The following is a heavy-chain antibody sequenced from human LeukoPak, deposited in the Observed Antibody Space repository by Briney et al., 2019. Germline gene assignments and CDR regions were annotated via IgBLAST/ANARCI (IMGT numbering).Heavy chain of an antibody. CDR3: ARDGDQYCSSTSCYLDY. V-gene: IGHV1-3*01. CDR2: INAGNGNT. J-gene: IGHJ4*02. CDR1: GYTFTSYA. D-gene: IGHD2-2*01. Sequence: ASVKVSCKASGYTFTSYAIHWVRQAPGQRLEWMGWINAGNGNTKYSQKFQGRVTITRDTSASTAYMELSSLRSEDTAVYYCARDGDQYCSSTSCYLDYWGQGTLVTVSS.